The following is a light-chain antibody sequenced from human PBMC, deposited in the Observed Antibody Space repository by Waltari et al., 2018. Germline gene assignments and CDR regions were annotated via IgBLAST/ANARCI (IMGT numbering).Light chain of an antibody. J-gene: IGKJ2*01. CDR2: WAS. CDR3: QQYYKPPYT. CDR1: QIILLNTNNKNS. Sequence: DIVMTQSPDALAVSLGERVTINCKSSQIILLNTNNKNSLAWYQQKQGQPPTLLVYWASTRQAGGPDRFSGSVSGTDLTLTISSLQADDVAVYYCQQYYKPPYTVGQGTKLEIK. V-gene: IGKV4-1*01.